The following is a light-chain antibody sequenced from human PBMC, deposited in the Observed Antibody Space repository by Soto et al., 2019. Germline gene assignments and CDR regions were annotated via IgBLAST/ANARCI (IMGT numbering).Light chain of an antibody. V-gene: IGKV1-27*01. J-gene: IGKJ3*01. CDR2: AAS. CDR3: QKYNSAPPFT. Sequence: DIQMTQSPSSLSASVGDRVTITCRASQGISNYLAWYQPKPGKVPKLLIYAASTLQSGVPSRFSGSGSGTDFTLTISSLQPEDVASYYCQKYNSAPPFTVGPGTKLDIK. CDR1: QGISNY.